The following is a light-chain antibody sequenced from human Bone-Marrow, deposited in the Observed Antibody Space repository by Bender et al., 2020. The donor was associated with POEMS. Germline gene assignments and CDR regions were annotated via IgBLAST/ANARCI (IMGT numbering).Light chain of an antibody. J-gene: IGLJ3*02. CDR2: YDS. CDR1: YIGSQS. V-gene: IGLV3-21*04. Sequence: SYGLTQPPSVSVSPGKTATISCGANYIGSQSVQWYQQKPGQAPLLVIYYDSDRPSGIPERFSGSKSGNTATLTISRVEAGDEADYYCKVWDSGSDHQVFGGGTTLTVL. CDR3: KVWDSGSDHQV.